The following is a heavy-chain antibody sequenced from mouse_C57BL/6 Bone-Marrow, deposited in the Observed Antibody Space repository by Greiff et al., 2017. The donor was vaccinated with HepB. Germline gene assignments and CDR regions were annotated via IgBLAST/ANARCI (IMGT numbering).Heavy chain of an antibody. CDR1: GFSLTSYG. V-gene: IGHV2-3*01. CDR2: IWGDGST. CDR3: AKGGKNDGYSRGHWYFDV. Sequence: VKLMESGPGLVAPSQSLSITCTVSGFSLTSYGVSWVRQPPGKGLEWLGVIWGDGSTNYHSALISRLSIRKDNSKSQVFLKLNSLQTDDTATYYCAKGGKNDGYSRGHWYFDVWGTGTTVTVSS. J-gene: IGHJ1*03. D-gene: IGHD2-3*01.